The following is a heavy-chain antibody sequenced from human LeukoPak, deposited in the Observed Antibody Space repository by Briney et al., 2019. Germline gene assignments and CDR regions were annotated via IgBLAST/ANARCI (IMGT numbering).Heavy chain of an antibody. J-gene: IGHJ3*02. D-gene: IGHD3-22*01. CDR3: AREDCYDSSGKTNACDI. CDR2: MNPNCGNT. CDR1: GYTFTSYD. V-gene: IGHV1-8*03. Sequence: SENLSLKVSGYTFTSYDINWVREPSGQGLEGMGGMNPNCGNTGYAQKFQGRVTFTRNTSISTAYMELSSLRSEDTAVHDCAREDCYDSSGKTNACDIWGQGTMVTVSS.